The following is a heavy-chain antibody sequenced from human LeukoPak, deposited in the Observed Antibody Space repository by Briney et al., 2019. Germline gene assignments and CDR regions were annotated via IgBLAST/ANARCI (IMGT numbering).Heavy chain of an antibody. J-gene: IGHJ6*03. CDR2: IYTSGST. CDR1: GGSISSYY. CDR3: ARLARGSAGYYYYMDV. V-gene: IGHV4-4*09. Sequence: SETLSLTCTVSGGSISSYYWSWIRQPPGKGLEWIGYIYTSGSTNYNPSLKSRVTISVDTSKNQFSLKLNSVTAADTAVYYCARLARGSAGYYYYMDVWGKGTTVTVSS. D-gene: IGHD3-10*01.